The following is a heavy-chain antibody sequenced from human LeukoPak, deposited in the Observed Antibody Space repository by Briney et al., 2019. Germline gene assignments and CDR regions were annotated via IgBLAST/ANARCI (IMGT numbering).Heavy chain of an antibody. D-gene: IGHD1-1*01. CDR3: ARVGTPDAFDI. J-gene: IGHJ3*02. CDR2: ISSSSSYI. CDR1: GFTFSSYS. Sequence: GGSLRLSCAASGFTFSSYSMNWVRQAPGKGLEWVSSISSSSSYIYYADSVKGRFTISRDNAKNSLYLQMNSLRAEDTAVYYCARVGTPDAFDIWGQEAMVTVSS. V-gene: IGHV3-21*01.